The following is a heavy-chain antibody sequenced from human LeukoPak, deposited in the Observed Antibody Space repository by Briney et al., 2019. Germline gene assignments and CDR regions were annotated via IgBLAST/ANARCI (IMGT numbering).Heavy chain of an antibody. D-gene: IGHD6-19*01. V-gene: IGHV4-4*09. CDR1: GGSISSFY. J-gene: IGHJ4*02. CDR3: ARRGSGWYFDY. Sequence: LETLSLTCTVSGGSISSFYWSWIRQPPGKGLEWIGYIYASGSTNYNPSLKSRITISVDTSRNQFSLKLSSVTAADTAVYYCARRGSGWYFDYWGQGALVTVSS. CDR2: IYASGST.